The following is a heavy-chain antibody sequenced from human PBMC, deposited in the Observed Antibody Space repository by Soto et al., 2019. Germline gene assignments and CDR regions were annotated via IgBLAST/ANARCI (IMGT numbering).Heavy chain of an antibody. Sequence: QVQLQESGPGLVKPSETLSLTCTVSGGSISSYYWSWIRQPPGKGLEWIGYIYYSGSTNYNPSLKSRVTISVDTSKNQFSLKLSSVTAADTAVYYCARGPGGSGYQRYYFDYWGQGTLVTVSS. D-gene: IGHD5-12*01. V-gene: IGHV4-59*08. CDR3: ARGPGGSGYQRYYFDY. J-gene: IGHJ4*02. CDR2: IYYSGST. CDR1: GGSISSYY.